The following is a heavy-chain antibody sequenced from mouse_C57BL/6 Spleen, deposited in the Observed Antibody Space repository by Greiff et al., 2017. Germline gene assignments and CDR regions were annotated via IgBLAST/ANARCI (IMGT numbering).Heavy chain of an antibody. CDR2: IDPETGGT. Sequence: VQLQQSGAELVRPGASVTLSCKASGYTFTDYEMHWVKQTPVHGLEWIGAIDPETGGTAYNQKFKGKAIRTADKSSSTAYMELRSLTSEDSAVYYCTSLLLFFAYWGQGTLVTVSA. CDR3: TSLLLFFAY. D-gene: IGHD2-1*01. V-gene: IGHV1-15*01. J-gene: IGHJ3*01. CDR1: GYTFTDYE.